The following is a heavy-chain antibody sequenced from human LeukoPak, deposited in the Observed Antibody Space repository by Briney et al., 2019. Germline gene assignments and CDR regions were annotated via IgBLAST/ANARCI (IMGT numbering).Heavy chain of an antibody. CDR1: GFTFSSYG. J-gene: IGHJ6*02. Sequence: SGGSLRLSCAASGFTFSSYGMHWVRQAPGKGLEWVAVISYDGSNKYYADSVKGRFTISRDNSKNTLYLQMNSLRAEDTAVYYCAKSLEAPYYDFRSGYPPLHYGMDVWGQGTTVTVSS. CDR2: ISYDGSNK. CDR3: AKSLEAPYYDFRSGYPPLHYGMDV. V-gene: IGHV3-30*18. D-gene: IGHD3-3*01.